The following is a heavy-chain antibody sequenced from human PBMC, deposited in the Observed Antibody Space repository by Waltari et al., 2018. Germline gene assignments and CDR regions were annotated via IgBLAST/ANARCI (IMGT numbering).Heavy chain of an antibody. CDR2: IYHSGST. Sequence: QVQLQESGPGLVKPSETLSLTCTVSGYSLSSGYYWGWIRQPPGKGLEWIGGIYHSGSTYYNPSLKSRVTISVDTSKNQFSLKLSSVTAADTAVYYCARGVGTMIVVALDYWGQGTLVTVSS. CDR1: GYSLSSGYY. CDR3: ARGVGTMIVVALDY. V-gene: IGHV4-38-2*02. D-gene: IGHD3-22*01. J-gene: IGHJ4*02.